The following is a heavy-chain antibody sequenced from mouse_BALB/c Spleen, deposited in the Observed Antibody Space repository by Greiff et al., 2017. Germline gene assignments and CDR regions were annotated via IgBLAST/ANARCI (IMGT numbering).Heavy chain of an antibody. CDR3: ASLLRLQGYYAMDY. D-gene: IGHD1-2*01. Sequence: QVQLKESGPGLVAPSQSLSITCTVSGFSLTGYGVNWVRQPPGKGLEWLGMIWGDGSTDYNSALNSRLSISKDNSKSQGFLKMNSLQTDDTARYYCASLLRLQGYYAMDYWGQGTSVTVSS. CDR2: IWGDGST. V-gene: IGHV2-6-7*01. J-gene: IGHJ4*01. CDR1: GFSLTGYG.